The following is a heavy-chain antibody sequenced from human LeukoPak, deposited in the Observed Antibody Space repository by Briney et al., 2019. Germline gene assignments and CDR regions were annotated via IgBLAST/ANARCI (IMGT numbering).Heavy chain of an antibody. V-gene: IGHV3-7*01. J-gene: IGHJ4*02. CDR2: IQPDGSEK. CDR1: GFTISDSY. CDR3: ARDASALY. Sequence: PGGSLRLSCVLSGFTISDSYMTWVRQAPGKGLEWVATIQPDGSEKYYSDSVKGRFTISRDNSRDSVYLQMNSLRDDDTSIYYCARDASALYWGRGTLVTVSS. D-gene: IGHD6-19*01.